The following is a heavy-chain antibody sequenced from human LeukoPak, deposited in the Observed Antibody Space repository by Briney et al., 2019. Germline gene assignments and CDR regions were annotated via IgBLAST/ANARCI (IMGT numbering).Heavy chain of an antibody. J-gene: IGHJ4*02. CDR2: ITSSRNYI. CDR3: ARDCWDYGSGSYCGIDY. Sequence: GGSLRLSCAASGFTFSSYNMNWVRQAPGKGLEWVSSITSSRNYIYYADSVKGRLTISRDNAKSSLYPQMNSLRAEDTTVYYCARDCWDYGSGSYCGIDYWGQGTLVTVSS. D-gene: IGHD3-10*01. CDR1: GFTFSSYN. V-gene: IGHV3-21*03.